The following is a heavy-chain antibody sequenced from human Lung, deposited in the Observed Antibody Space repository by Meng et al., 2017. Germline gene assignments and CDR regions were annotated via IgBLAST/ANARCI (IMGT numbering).Heavy chain of an antibody. Sequence: GPLTKWGAGLLKPSGTLSLTCVVSGGSFSDYYWSWIRQPPGKGLEWIGEINHSGSTNYNPSLESRATISVDTSQNNLSLKLSSVTAADSAVYYCARGPTTMAHDFDYWGQGTLVTVSS. V-gene: IGHV4-34*01. CDR2: INHSGST. J-gene: IGHJ4*02. D-gene: IGHD4-11*01. CDR1: GGSFSDYY. CDR3: ARGPTTMAHDFDY.